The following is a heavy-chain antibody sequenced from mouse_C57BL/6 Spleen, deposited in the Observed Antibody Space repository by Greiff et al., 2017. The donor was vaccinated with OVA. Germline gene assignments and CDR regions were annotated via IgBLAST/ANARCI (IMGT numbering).Heavy chain of an antibody. D-gene: IGHD1-1*01. CDR3: TRVLLRYYCDY. V-gene: IGHV1-15*01. J-gene: IGHJ2*01. CDR2: IDPETGGT. CDR1: GYTFTDYE. Sequence: QVQLQQSGAELVRPGASVTLSCKASGYTFTDYEMHWVKQTPVHGLEWIGAIDPETGGTAYNQKFKGKAILTADKSSSTAYMELRSLTSEDSAVYYCTRVLLRYYCDYWGQGTTLTVSS.